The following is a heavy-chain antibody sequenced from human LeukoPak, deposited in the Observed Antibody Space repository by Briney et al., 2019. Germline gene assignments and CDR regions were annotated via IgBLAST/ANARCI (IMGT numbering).Heavy chain of an antibody. CDR3: ARPDEDRGYSYGYNY. V-gene: IGHV1-69*13. D-gene: IGHD5-18*01. Sequence: ASVKVSCKASGGTFSSYAISWVRQAPGQGLEWMGGIIPIFGTANYAQRFQGRVTITADESTSTAYMELSSLRSEDTAVYYCARPDEDRGYSYGYNYWGQGTLVTVSS. CDR1: GGTFSSYA. J-gene: IGHJ4*02. CDR2: IIPIFGTA.